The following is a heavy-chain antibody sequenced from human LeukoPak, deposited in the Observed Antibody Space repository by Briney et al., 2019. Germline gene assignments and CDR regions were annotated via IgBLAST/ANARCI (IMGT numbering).Heavy chain of an antibody. CDR1: GGTFSSYA. V-gene: IGHV1-69*05. J-gene: IGHJ6*03. Sequence: SVKVSCKASGGTFSSYAISWVRQAPGQGLEWMGRIIPIFGTANYAQKFQGRVTITTDESTSTAYMELSSLRSEDTAVYYCARVKGAYCTNGVCYGLYYYMDVWGKGTTVTVSS. CDR3: ARVKGAYCTNGVCYGLYYYMDV. CDR2: IIPIFGTA. D-gene: IGHD2-8*01.